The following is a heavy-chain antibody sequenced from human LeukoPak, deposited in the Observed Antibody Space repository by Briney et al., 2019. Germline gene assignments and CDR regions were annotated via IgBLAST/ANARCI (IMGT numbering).Heavy chain of an antibody. J-gene: IGHJ4*02. CDR1: GFTFSSYG. V-gene: IGHV3-30*02. CDR2: IRYDGSNK. CDR3: ARDQYYYGSGSYSD. D-gene: IGHD3-10*01. Sequence: PGGSLRLSCAASGFTFSSYGMHWVRQAPGKGLEWVAFIRYDGSNKYYADSVKGRFTISRDNSKNTLYLQMNSLRAEDTAVYYCARDQYYYGSGSYSDWGQGTLVTVSS.